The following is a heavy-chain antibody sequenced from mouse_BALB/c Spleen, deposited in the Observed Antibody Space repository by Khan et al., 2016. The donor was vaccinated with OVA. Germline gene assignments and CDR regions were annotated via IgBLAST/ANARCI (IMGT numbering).Heavy chain of an antibody. CDR1: GYTFTSYT. Sequence: QVQLQQSGAELARPGASVKMSCKASGYTFTSYTIHWIKKRPGQGLEWIGYINPSNGYTNYNQKFKDKATLTTDKSSTTAYLQLSSLTSDDSAVYTVVIGGTNHRNDGWFAYWGQGTLVTVSA. D-gene: IGHD2-14*01. V-gene: IGHV1-4*01. J-gene: IGHJ3*01. CDR3: VIGGTNHRNDGWFAY. CDR2: INPSNGYT.